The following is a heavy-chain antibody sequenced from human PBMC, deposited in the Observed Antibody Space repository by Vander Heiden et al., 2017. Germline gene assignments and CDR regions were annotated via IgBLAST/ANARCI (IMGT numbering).Heavy chain of an antibody. CDR1: GGSFSGYY. CDR2: INHSGST. J-gene: IGHJ4*02. CDR3: ATGGTSTAPHDPYYFDY. Sequence: QVQLQQWGAGLLKPSETLSLTCAVYGGSFSGYYWSWIRQPPGKGLEWSGEINHSGSTNYNPSLKSRVTISVDTSKNQFSLKLSSVTAADTAVYYWATGGTSTAPHDPYYFDYWGQGTLVTVSS. V-gene: IGHV4-34*01. D-gene: IGHD5-18*01.